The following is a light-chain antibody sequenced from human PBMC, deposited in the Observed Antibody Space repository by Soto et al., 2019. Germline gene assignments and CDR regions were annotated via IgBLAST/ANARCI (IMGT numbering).Light chain of an antibody. CDR1: QSISSW. V-gene: IGKV1-5*03. J-gene: IGKJ4*01. CDR2: KAS. Sequence: RLTQSPATLAASVGHRVTITCRASQSISSWLAWYQQKPGKAPKLLIYKASSLESGVPSRFSGSGSGTEFTLTISSLQPDDFATYYCQQYNSYSLTFGGGTKVDIK. CDR3: QQYNSYSLT.